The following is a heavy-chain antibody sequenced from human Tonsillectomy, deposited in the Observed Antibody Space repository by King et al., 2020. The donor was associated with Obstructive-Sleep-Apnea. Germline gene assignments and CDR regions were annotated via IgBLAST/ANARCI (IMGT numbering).Heavy chain of an antibody. Sequence: VQLVESGGGLVKPGGSLRLSCAASGFTFSSYRMNWVRQAPGKGLEWVSTIKISSSEKYYADSVKGRFTISRDNAKNSLYLQMNSLRAEDTAVYYCASALLDMITFGGVIDFDYWRQGTLVTVSS. D-gene: IGHD3-16*01. CDR2: IKISSSEK. CDR3: ASALLDMITFGGVIDFDY. V-gene: IGHV3-21*01. CDR1: GFTFSSYR. J-gene: IGHJ4*02.